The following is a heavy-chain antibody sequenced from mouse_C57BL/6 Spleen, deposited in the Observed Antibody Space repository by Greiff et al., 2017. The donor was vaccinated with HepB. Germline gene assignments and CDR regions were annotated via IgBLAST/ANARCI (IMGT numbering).Heavy chain of an antibody. CDR2: INPNNGGT. CDR1: GYTFTDYN. D-gene: IGHD1-1*01. V-gene: IGHV1-22*01. J-gene: IGHJ3*01. Sequence: EVQLQQSGPELVKPGASVKMSCKASGYTFTDYNMHWVKQSHGKSLEWIGYINPNNGGTSYNQKFKGKATLTVNKSSSTAYMELRSLTSEDSAVYYCARAGLTGTVVAPGFAYWGQGTLVTVSA. CDR3: ARAGLTGTVVAPGFAY.